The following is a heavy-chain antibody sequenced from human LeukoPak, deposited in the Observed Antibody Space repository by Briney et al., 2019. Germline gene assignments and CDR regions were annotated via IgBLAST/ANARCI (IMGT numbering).Heavy chain of an antibody. J-gene: IGHJ4*02. CDR2: IYSGGNT. V-gene: IGHV3-53*01. CDR1: GFTVSSKY. D-gene: IGHD3-10*01. CDR3: ARGFYSGSGSYYSPFDY. Sequence: PGGSLRLSCAASGFTVSSKYMSRVRQAPGKGLEWVSVIYSGGNTYYADSVKGRFTISRDISKNTLYLQMNSLRAEDAAVYYCARGFYSGSGSYYSPFDYWGQGTLVTVSS.